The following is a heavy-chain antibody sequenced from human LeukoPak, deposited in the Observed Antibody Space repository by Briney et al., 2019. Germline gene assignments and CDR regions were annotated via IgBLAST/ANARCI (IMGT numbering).Heavy chain of an antibody. CDR1: GFTFSNAW. V-gene: IGHV3-15*01. Sequence: PGGSLRLSCAASGFTFSNAWMTWVRQAPGKGLEYIGRLKSKTDGGTADYAAPVKGRFTISRDDSKNTVYLQMNSLRAEDTAVYYCAREFGTAMVLNFDYWGQGTLVTVSS. J-gene: IGHJ4*02. CDR3: AREFGTAMVLNFDY. D-gene: IGHD5-18*01. CDR2: LKSKTDGGTA.